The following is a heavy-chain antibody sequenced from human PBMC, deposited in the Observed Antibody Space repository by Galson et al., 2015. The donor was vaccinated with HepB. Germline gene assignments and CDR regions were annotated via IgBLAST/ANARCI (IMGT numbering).Heavy chain of an antibody. J-gene: IGHJ3*01. CDR2: MNPNSGST. CDR1: GYTFNIFD. CDR3: ARGGRDGYNSH. Sequence: SVKVSCKASGYTFNIFDISWVRQATGQGLEWMGWMNPNSGSTDYAQKFQSRVTMTRDTAISTAFMELSSLRSDDTAVYYCARGGRDGYNSHWGQGTMVTVSS. D-gene: IGHD5-24*01. V-gene: IGHV1-8*01.